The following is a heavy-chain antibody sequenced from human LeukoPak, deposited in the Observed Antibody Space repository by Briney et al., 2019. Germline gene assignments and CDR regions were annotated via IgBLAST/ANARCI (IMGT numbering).Heavy chain of an antibody. D-gene: IGHD6-25*01. CDR1: GGSITSTNYY. CDR2: VSFSGST. J-gene: IGHJ5*02. CDR3: PTRNREAADDR. Sequence: SETLSLTCTVSGGSITSTNYYWGWIRQPPGKGLEWIGSVSFSGSTHYNPSLKSRVTVFVETSENKFSLKVRSVTAADTAVYFCPTRNREAADDRWGQGILVTVSS. V-gene: IGHV4-39*01.